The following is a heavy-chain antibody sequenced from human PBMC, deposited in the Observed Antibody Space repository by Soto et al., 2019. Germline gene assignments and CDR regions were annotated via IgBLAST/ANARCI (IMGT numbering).Heavy chain of an antibody. Sequence: QVQLVESGGGVVQPGRSLRLSCAASGFTFSSYGMHWVRQAPGKGLEWVAVIWYDGSNKYYADSVKGRFTISRDNSKNTLYLQRNSLRAEDTAVYYCARDRGAAGTYYVDYWGQGTLVTVSS. CDR3: ARDRGAAGTYYVDY. CDR1: GFTFSSYG. J-gene: IGHJ4*02. CDR2: IWYDGSNK. V-gene: IGHV3-33*01. D-gene: IGHD6-13*01.